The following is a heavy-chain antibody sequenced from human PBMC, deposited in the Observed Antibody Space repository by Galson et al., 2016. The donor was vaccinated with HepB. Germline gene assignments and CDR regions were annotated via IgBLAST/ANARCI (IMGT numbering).Heavy chain of an antibody. V-gene: IGHV3-7*04. CDR3: ARAYQYTLDY. J-gene: IGHJ4*02. D-gene: IGHD1-1*01. CDR2: IHQDGTEK. CDR1: GLTFSNFW. Sequence: SLRLSCAASGLTFSNFWMTWVRQAPGKGLEWVANIHQDGTEKHYLDSVRCRFTISRDNAKSPLFLKMHSLRAEDTAVYFCARAYQYTLDYWGQGTLVTVSS.